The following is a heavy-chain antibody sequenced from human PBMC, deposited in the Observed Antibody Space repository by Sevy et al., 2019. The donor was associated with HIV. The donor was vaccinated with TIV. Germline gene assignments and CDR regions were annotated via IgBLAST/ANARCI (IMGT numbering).Heavy chain of an antibody. Sequence: GGSLRLSCAASGFTFSSYAMHWVRQAPGKGLEWLAVISYDGTNKYYADSVKGRFTISRDNSKKILYVQMNSLRGEDTAVYYWSRDQHDYAGNVRTGWFDPWGQGTLVTVSS. V-gene: IGHV3-30-3*01. CDR3: SRDQHDYAGNVRTGWFDP. CDR2: ISYDGTNK. D-gene: IGHD4-17*01. CDR1: GFTFSSYA. J-gene: IGHJ5*02.